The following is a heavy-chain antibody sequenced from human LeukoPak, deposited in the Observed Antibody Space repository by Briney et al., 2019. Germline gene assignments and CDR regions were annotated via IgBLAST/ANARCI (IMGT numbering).Heavy chain of an antibody. J-gene: IGHJ5*02. CDR2: INTNSGGT. CDR3: ARGHPTIVATGGWFDP. D-gene: IGHD5-12*01. V-gene: IGHV1-2*02. CDR1: GYTFTGYY. Sequence: ASVKVSCKASGYTFTGYYMHWVRPAPGQGLEWMGWINTNSGGTNYAQKFQGRVTMTRDTSISTAYMELSRLRSDDTAVYYCARGHPTIVATGGWFDPWGQGTLVTVSS.